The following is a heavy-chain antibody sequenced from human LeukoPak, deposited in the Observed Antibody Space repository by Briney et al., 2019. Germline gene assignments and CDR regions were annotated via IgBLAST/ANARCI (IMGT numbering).Heavy chain of an antibody. CDR3: ARHRWGRRDAFDI. CDR2: ISSSGSTI. CDR1: GFTFSSYE. D-gene: IGHD3-16*01. Sequence: PGGSLRLSCAASGFTFSSYEMNWVRQAPGKGLEWVSYISSSGSTIYYADSVKGRFTISRDNAKNSLYLQMNSLRAEDTAVYYCARHRWGRRDAFDIWGQGTMVTVSS. V-gene: IGHV3-48*03. J-gene: IGHJ3*02.